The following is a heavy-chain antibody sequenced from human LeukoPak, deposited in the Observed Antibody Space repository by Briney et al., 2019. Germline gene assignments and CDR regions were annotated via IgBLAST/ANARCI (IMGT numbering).Heavy chain of an antibody. V-gene: IGHV3-21*01. CDR3: ASSITMVRGVIISLYFAY. J-gene: IGHJ4*02. CDR1: GFTFSSYS. D-gene: IGHD3-10*01. Sequence: GGSLRLSCAASGFTFSSYSMNWVRQAPGKGLEWGSSISSSSSYIYYAASVKGRFTMSRDNTNNSLYLQMNSLRAEDTAVYYCASSITMVRGVIISLYFAYWGQGTLVTVSS. CDR2: ISSSSSYI.